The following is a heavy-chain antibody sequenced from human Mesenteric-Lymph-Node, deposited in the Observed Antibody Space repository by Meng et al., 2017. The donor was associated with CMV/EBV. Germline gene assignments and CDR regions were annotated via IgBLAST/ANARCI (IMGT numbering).Heavy chain of an antibody. CDR3: AKMGRDCSTGSCYEKNWFDP. J-gene: IGHJ5*02. D-gene: IGHD2-15*01. Sequence: GESPKISCVASGFIFSSYGMTRVRQAPGKGLEWVSAIYGGGGKYYADSVKGRFTISRDNSKNTVFLEMSSLRAEDTAVYYCAKMGRDCSTGSCYEKNWFDPWGQGTLVTVSS. V-gene: IGHV3-23*03. CDR2: IYGGGGK. CDR1: GFIFSSYG.